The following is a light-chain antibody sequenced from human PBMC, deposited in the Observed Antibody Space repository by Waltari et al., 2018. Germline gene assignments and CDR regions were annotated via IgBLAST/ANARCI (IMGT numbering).Light chain of an antibody. CDR3: QTWGTGIVI. CDR1: SGHSRYA. V-gene: IGLV4-69*01. Sequence: QLVLTQSPSASASLGASVKLTCTLSSGHSRYAIAWHPQQPAKGPRYLMKLNSDGSHNQGDGIPDRFSGSSSGAERYLTISSLQSEDEADYYCQTWGTGIVIFGGGTKLTVL. J-gene: IGLJ2*01. CDR2: LNSDGSH.